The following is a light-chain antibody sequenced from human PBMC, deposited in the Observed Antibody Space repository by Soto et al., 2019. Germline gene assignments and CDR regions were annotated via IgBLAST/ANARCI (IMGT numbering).Light chain of an antibody. CDR1: QPINTY. CDR3: HHRSNWPPEDT. CDR2: DAS. J-gene: IGKJ2*01. Sequence: EVLLTQSPATLSFTPGESATLSCRASQPINTYLGWYQQKSGQSPRLLIYDASNRAADIPARFSASGFGTDCTLTISSLKTEDFGTYYCHHRSNWPPEDTFGQGTKLEI. V-gene: IGKV3-11*01.